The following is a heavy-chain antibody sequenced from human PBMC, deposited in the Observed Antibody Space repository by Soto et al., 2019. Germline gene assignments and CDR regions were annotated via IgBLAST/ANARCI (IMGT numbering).Heavy chain of an antibody. D-gene: IGHD2-15*01. CDR2: INPSGGST. Sequence: GASVKVSCTASGYTFTSYYMHWVRQAPGQGLEWMGIINPSGGSTSYAQKFQGRVTMTRDTSTSTVYMELSSLRSEDTAVYYCARDEDCSGGSCYSGHDAFDIWGQGTMVTVSS. CDR1: GYTFTSYY. V-gene: IGHV1-46*01. CDR3: ARDEDCSGGSCYSGHDAFDI. J-gene: IGHJ3*02.